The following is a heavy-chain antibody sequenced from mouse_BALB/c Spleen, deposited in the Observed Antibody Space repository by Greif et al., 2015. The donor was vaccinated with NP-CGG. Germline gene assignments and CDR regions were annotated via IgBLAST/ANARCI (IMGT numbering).Heavy chain of an antibody. CDR2: INPGSGGT. J-gene: IGHJ3*01. D-gene: IGHD1-2*01. CDR3: ARGGTTASFAY. Sequence: VQLQESGAELVRPGTSVKGSCKASGYAFTNYLIEWVKQRPGQGLEWIGVINPGSGGTNYNEKFKGKATLTADKSSSTAYMQLSSLTSDDSAVYFCARGGTTASFAYWGQGTLVTVSA. V-gene: IGHV1-54*01. CDR1: GYAFTNYL.